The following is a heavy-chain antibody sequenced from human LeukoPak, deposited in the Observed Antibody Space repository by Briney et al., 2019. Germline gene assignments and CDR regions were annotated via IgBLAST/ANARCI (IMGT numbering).Heavy chain of an antibody. CDR1: GGSISSGGYY. J-gene: IGHJ5*02. Sequence: PSETLSLTCTVSGGSISSGGYYWSWIRQPPGKGLEWIGYIYHSGSTYYNPSLKSRVTISVDRSKNQFSLKLSSVTAADTAVYYCARDQIAAAGHNWFDPWGQGTLVTVSS. D-gene: IGHD6-13*01. CDR3: ARDQIAAAGHNWFDP. V-gene: IGHV4-30-2*01. CDR2: IYHSGST.